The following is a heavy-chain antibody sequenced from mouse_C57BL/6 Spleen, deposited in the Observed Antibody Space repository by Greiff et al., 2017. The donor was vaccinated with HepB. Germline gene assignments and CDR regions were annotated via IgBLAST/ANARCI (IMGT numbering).Heavy chain of an antibody. D-gene: IGHD1-1*01. J-gene: IGHJ1*03. V-gene: IGHV3-6*01. CDR1: GYSITSGYY. Sequence: EVQLQESGPGLVKPSQSLSLTCSVTGYSITSGYYWNWIRQFPGNKLEWMGYISYDGSNNYNPSLKNRISITRDTSKNQFFLKLNSVTTEDTATYYCALYYYGQGYFDVWGTGTTVTVSS. CDR2: ISYDGSN. CDR3: ALYYYGQGYFDV.